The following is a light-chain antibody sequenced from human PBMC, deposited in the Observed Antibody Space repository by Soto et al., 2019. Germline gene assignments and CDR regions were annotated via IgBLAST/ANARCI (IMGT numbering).Light chain of an antibody. CDR3: SSYIPSNVDWV. J-gene: IGLJ3*02. CDR1: SSDIGGYNL. Sequence: QSALTQPASVPGSPGQSITISCTGTSSDIGGYNLVSWYQQHPGEAPKLIIYQVTNRPSGVSNRFSGSKSGNTASLTVSGLQAEDEADDYCSSYIPSNVDWVFGGGTKVTVL. V-gene: IGLV2-14*01. CDR2: QVT.